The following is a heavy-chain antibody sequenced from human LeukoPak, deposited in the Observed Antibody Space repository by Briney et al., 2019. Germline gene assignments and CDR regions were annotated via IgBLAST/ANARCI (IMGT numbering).Heavy chain of an antibody. D-gene: IGHD5-12*01. J-gene: IGHJ4*02. CDR3: ASPGIDGYNGLGY. CDR2: IYYSGST. CDR1: GFTFSSYA. V-gene: IGHV4-59*08. Sequence: GSLRLSCAASGFTFSSYAMSWIRQPPGKGLEWIGYIYYSGSTNYNPSLKSRVTISVDTSKNQFSLKLSSVTAADTAVYYCASPGIDGYNGLGYWGQGTLVTVSS.